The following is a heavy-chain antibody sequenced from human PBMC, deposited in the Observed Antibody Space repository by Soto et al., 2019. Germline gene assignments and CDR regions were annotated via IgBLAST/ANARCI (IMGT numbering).Heavy chain of an antibody. CDR1: GYTFTSYG. CDR3: ARELWMWSSSSSSAFGI. J-gene: IGHJ3*02. Sequence: GASVKVSCKASGYTFTSYGISWVRQAPGQGLEWMGWISAYNGNTNYAQKLQGRVTMTTDTSTSTAYMELRSLRSDDTAVYYCARELWMWSSSSSSAFGIWGQGTMVTVSS. D-gene: IGHD6-6*01. V-gene: IGHV1-18*01. CDR2: ISAYNGNT.